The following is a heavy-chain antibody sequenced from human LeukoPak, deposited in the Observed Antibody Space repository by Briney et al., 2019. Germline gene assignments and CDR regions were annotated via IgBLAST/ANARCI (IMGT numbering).Heavy chain of an antibody. CDR3: TRGLAAAYDYNWFDS. CDR1: GSSISSYY. D-gene: IGHD5-12*01. J-gene: IGHJ5*01. Sequence: SETLSLTCTVSGSSISSYYWGWIRQPPGKGLEWIGRINASGTTRYNPSLKSRLAMSVDTSKNQFSLKLTSVTAADTAVYFCTRGLAAAYDYNWFDSWGQGTLVTVSS. CDR2: INASGTT. V-gene: IGHV4-4*07.